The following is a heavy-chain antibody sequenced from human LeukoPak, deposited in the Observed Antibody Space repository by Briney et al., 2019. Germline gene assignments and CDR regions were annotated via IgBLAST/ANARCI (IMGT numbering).Heavy chain of an antibody. Sequence: SETLSLTCTVSGGSISSYYWSWIRQPPGKGLEWIGYIYYSGSTNYNPSLKSRVTISVDTSKNQFSQKLSSVTAADTAVYYCAREVGFRCSSTSCYFDYWGQGTLVTVSS. CDR1: GGSISSYY. CDR3: AREVGFRCSSTSCYFDY. CDR2: IYYSGST. J-gene: IGHJ4*02. D-gene: IGHD2-2*01. V-gene: IGHV4-59*01.